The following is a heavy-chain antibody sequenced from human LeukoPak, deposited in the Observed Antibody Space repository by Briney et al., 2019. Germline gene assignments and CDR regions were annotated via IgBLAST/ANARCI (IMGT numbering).Heavy chain of an antibody. Sequence: PSETLSLTCTVSGVSISSGGYYWSWIRQHPGKGLEWIGYIYYSGSTYYNPSLKSRVTISVDTSKNQFSLKLSSVTAADTAVYYCARVVDTAMVRFDYWGQGTLVTVSS. D-gene: IGHD5-18*01. J-gene: IGHJ4*02. CDR3: ARVVDTAMVRFDY. CDR1: GVSISSGGYY. V-gene: IGHV4-31*03. CDR2: IYYSGST.